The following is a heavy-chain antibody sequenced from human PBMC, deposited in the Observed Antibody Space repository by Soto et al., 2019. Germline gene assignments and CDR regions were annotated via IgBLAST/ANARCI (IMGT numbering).Heavy chain of an antibody. J-gene: IGHJ4*02. CDR1: CYNFNTYG. CDR3: ARNDTSGHYSDY. D-gene: IGHD3-22*01. Sequence: SAEVSFKASCYNFNTYGITWVRQAPGQGLEWMGWISVNSGTTNYAQKIQGRVTMTTDTSSSTAFMELRSLRSDDTAVYYCARNDTSGHYSDYWGQGTLVTVSS. V-gene: IGHV1-18*01. CDR2: ISVNSGTT.